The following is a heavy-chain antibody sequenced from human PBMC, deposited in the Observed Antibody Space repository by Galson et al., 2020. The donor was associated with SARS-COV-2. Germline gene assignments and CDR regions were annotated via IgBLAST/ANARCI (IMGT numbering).Heavy chain of an antibody. CDR2: ISYHGNRE. D-gene: IGHD3-10*01. Sequence: GGSLRLSCAASGFTLSGSTLHWVRQAPGKGLEGVAVISYHGNREYYADSVKGRFTISRDNAKNSLYLQMNSLRAEDTAVYYCASVGYYGSGSYYNENWGQGTLVTVSS. V-gene: IGHV3-30*04. CDR3: ASVGYYGSGSYYNEN. CDR1: GFTLSGST. J-gene: IGHJ4*02.